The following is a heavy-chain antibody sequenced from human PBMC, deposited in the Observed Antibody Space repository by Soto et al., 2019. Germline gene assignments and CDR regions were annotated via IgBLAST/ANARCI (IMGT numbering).Heavy chain of an antibody. CDR2: SNAGNGNT. D-gene: IGHD2-21*02. CDR3: ARSIVVVTALDY. V-gene: IGHV1-3*05. CDR1: GYTFTSYV. J-gene: IGHJ4*02. Sequence: QVQLVQSGAEEKKPGASVKVSCKASGYTFTSYVMHWVRQAPGQRLEWMGWSNAGNGNTKYSQKSQGRVTITRDTSASTAYMELSSLRSEDTAVYFCARSIVVVTALDYWGQGTLVTVSS.